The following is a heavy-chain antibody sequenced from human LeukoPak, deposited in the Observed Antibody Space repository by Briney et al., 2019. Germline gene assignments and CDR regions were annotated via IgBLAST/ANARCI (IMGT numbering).Heavy chain of an antibody. CDR2: INHSGST. Sequence: SETLSLTCAVYGGSFSGYYWSWIRQPPGKGLEWIGEINHSGSTNYNPSLKSRVTISVDTSKNQFSLKLSSVTAADTAVYYCARGKYCSSTSCYVFGGRSFGKPDAFDIWGQGTMVTVSS. CDR3: ARGKYCSSTSCYVFGGRSFGKPDAFDI. J-gene: IGHJ3*02. D-gene: IGHD2-2*01. CDR1: GGSFSGYY. V-gene: IGHV4-34*01.